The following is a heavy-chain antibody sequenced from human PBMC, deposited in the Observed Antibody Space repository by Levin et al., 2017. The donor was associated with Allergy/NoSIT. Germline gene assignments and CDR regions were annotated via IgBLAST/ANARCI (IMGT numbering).Heavy chain of an antibody. CDR2: IYYSGST. J-gene: IGHJ5*02. CDR1: GGSISSYY. D-gene: IGHD6-6*01. CDR3: ARGGGSSSFREDSWFDP. Sequence: SETLSLTCTVSGGSISSYYWSWIRQPPGKGLEWIGYIYYSGSTNYNPSLKSRVTISVDTSKNQFSLKLSSVTAADTAVYYCARGGGSSSFREDSWFDPWGQGTLVTVSS. V-gene: IGHV4-59*01.